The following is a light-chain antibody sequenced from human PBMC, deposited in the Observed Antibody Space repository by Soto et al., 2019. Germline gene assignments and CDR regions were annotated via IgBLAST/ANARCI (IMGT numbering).Light chain of an antibody. Sequence: QSALTQPASVSRSPGQSITISCTGTSSDVGGYNYVSWYQQHPGKAPKLMIYDVSNRPSGVSNRFSGSKSGNTASLTISGLQAEDEADYYFSSYTSSSTLVFGGGTKLTVL. V-gene: IGLV2-14*01. CDR2: DVS. CDR1: SSDVGGYNY. J-gene: IGLJ3*02. CDR3: SSYTSSSTLV.